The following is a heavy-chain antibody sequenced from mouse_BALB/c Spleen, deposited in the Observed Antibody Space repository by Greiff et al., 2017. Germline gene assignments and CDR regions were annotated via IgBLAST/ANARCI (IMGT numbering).Heavy chain of an antibody. J-gene: IGHJ3*01. V-gene: IGHV5-6-3*01. Sequence: EVQGVESGGGLVQPGGSLKLSCAASGFTFSSYGMSWVRQTPDKRLELVATINSNGGSTYYPDSVKGRFTISSDNAKNTLYLQMSSLKSEDTAMYYCARDDLPFAYWGQGTLVTVSA. CDR2: INSNGGST. CDR3: ARDDLPFAY. CDR1: GFTFSSYG.